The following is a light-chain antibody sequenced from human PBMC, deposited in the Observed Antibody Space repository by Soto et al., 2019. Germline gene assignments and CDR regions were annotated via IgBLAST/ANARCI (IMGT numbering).Light chain of an antibody. CDR3: QQYGSSPSIT. CDR1: QSVSSTY. CDR2: GAS. V-gene: IGKV3-20*01. Sequence: EIVLTQSPGTLSLSPGERATLSCRASQSVSSTYLAWYQQKPGQAPRLLIYGASSRATGIPDRFSGSGSGTDFTLTISRVEPEDFAVYYCQQYGSSPSITFGQGTRLEMK. J-gene: IGKJ5*01.